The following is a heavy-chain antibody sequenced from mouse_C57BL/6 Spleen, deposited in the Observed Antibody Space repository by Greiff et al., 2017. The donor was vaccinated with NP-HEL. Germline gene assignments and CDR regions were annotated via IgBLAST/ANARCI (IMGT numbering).Heavy chain of an antibody. J-gene: IGHJ1*03. CDR3: ARHYGSSYGYFDV. D-gene: IGHD1-1*01. V-gene: IGHV1-19*01. CDR2: INPYNGGT. Sequence: EVQLQQSGPVLVKPGASVKMSCKASGYTFTDYYMNWVKQSHGKSLEWIGVINPYNGGTSYNQKFKGKATLTVDKSSSTAYMELNSLTSEDSAVYYCARHYGSSYGYFDVWGTGTTVTVSS. CDR1: GYTFTDYY.